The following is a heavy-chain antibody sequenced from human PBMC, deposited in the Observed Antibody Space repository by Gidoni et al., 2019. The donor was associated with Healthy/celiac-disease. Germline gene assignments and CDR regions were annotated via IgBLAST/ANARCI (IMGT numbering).Heavy chain of an antibody. J-gene: IGHJ4*02. V-gene: IGHV1-3*01. CDR3: ARRGESIAVAGDFDY. D-gene: IGHD6-19*01. CDR2: INAGNGNT. Sequence: QVQLVQSGAEVKKPGASVKVSCKASGYTFPSYAMHWVRQAPGQRLEWMGWINAGNGNTKYSQKFQGRVTINRDTSASTAYMELSSLRSEDTAVYYCARRGESIAVAGDFDYWGQGTLVTVSS. CDR1: GYTFPSYA.